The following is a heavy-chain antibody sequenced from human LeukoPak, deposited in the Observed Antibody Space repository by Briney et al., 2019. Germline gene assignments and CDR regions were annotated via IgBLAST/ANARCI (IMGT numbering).Heavy chain of an antibody. CDR1: GFSLRSYA. D-gene: IGHD6-19*01. Sequence: PVGSLRLSCAASGFSLRSYAIHWVRQAPGKGLEYVSAMSHDGGTTYYADSVKGRFTVSRHNSRNMVYLQMGGLRAEDMAVYYCTRGSGPRYFDFWGQGTQVAVSS. CDR3: TRGSGPRYFDF. J-gene: IGHJ4*02. CDR2: MSHDGGTT. V-gene: IGHV3-64*02.